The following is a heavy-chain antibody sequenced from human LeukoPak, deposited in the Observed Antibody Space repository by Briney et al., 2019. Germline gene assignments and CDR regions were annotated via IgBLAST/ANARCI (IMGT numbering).Heavy chain of an antibody. J-gene: IGHJ4*02. V-gene: IGHV1-69*13. Sequence: GASVKVSCKASGYTFTSYGISWVRQAPGQGLEWMGGIIPIFGTANYAQKFQGRVTITADESTSTAYMELSSLRSEDTAVYYCASGYSSRLDFDYWGQGTLVTVSS. D-gene: IGHD6-19*01. CDR2: IIPIFGTA. CDR1: GYTFTSYG. CDR3: ASGYSSRLDFDY.